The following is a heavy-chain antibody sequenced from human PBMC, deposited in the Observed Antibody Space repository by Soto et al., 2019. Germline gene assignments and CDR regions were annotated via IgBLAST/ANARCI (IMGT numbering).Heavy chain of an antibody. V-gene: IGHV3-23*01. J-gene: IGHJ4*02. CDR1: GFTFSSYA. Sequence: EVQLLESGGGLLQPGGSLRLSCAASGFTFSSYALNWVRQAPGKGLEWVSGITGDGDTTFYAGSVKGRFTISRDNSRNTVYLQMNSGRAEDTAVYYCAKEMTRGSRLAFDYWGQGTLVTVSS. CDR3: AKEMTRGSRLAFDY. D-gene: IGHD4-17*01. CDR2: ITGDGDTT.